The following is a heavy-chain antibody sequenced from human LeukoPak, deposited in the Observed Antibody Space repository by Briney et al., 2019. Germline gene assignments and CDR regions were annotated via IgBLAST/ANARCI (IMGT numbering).Heavy chain of an antibody. CDR2: ISSSSSYI. D-gene: IGHD2-15*01. CDR3: ARDSDIVVVVAANAPIYYYYGMDV. J-gene: IGHJ6*02. CDR1: GFTFSSYS. Sequence: PGGSLRLSCAASGFTFSSYSMNWVRQAPGKGLEWVSSISSSSSYIYYADSVKGRFTISRDNTKNSLYLQMNSLRAEDTAVYYCARDSDIVVVVAANAPIYYYYGMDVWGQGTTVTVSS. V-gene: IGHV3-21*01.